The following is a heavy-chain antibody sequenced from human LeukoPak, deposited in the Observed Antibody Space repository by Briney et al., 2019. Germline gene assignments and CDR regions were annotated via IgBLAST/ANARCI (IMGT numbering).Heavy chain of an antibody. J-gene: IGHJ4*02. CDR3: ARDRGQQWLVPGALGY. CDR1: GYTFTGYY. V-gene: IGHV1-2*02. Sequence: ASVKVSCKASGYTFTGYYMHWVRQAPGQGVEWMGWINPNSGGTNYAQKFQGRVTMTRDTSISTAYMELSRLRSDDTAVYYCARDRGQQWLVPGALGYWGQGTLVTVSS. CDR2: INPNSGGT. D-gene: IGHD6-19*01.